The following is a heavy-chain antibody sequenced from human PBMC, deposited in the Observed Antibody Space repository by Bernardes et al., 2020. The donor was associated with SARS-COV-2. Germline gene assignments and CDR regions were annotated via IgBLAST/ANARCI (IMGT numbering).Heavy chain of an antibody. J-gene: IGHJ4*02. CDR1: GFTFSSYA. Sequence: GGSLRLSCAASGFTFSSYAMSWVRQAPGKGLEWVSAISGSGGSTYYADSVKGRFTISRDNSKNTLYLQMNSLRAEDTAVYYCAKVENLAYYYDSSGYPYYFDYWGQGTLVTVSS. CDR3: AKVENLAYYYDSSGYPYYFDY. D-gene: IGHD3-22*01. V-gene: IGHV3-23*01. CDR2: ISGSGGST.